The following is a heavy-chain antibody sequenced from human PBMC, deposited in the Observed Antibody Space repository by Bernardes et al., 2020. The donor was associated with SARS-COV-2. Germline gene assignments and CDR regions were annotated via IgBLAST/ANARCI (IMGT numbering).Heavy chain of an antibody. CDR3: AKRAPTLGCSYYFDY. J-gene: IGHJ4*02. CDR1: GFTFRSYA. V-gene: IGHV3-23*01. Sequence: GGSLRLSCAASGFTFRSYAMGWVRQAPGKGLEWISAISGSGGSTFYADSVKGRFTISRDNSKNTLYLQMNSLRADDTAVYYCAKRAPTLGCSYYFDYWGQGTLVTVSS. CDR2: ISGSGGST. D-gene: IGHD3-16*01.